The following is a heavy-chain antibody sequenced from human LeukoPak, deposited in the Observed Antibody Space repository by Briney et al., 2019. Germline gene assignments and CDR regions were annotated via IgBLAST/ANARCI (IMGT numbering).Heavy chain of an antibody. CDR2: ISSSSSYI. Sequence: GGSLRLSCAASGFTFSSYSMNWVRQAPGKGLEWVSSISSSSSYIYYADSVKGRFTISRDNAKNSLYLQMNSLRAEDTAVYYCARNVVRGRGYYYGMDVWGQGTTVTVSS. CDR3: ARNVVRGRGYYYGMDV. V-gene: IGHV3-21*01. D-gene: IGHD1-26*01. J-gene: IGHJ6*02. CDR1: GFTFSSYS.